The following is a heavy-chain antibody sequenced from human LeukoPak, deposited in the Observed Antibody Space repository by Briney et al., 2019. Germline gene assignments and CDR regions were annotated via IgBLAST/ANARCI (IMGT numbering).Heavy chain of an antibody. J-gene: IGHJ4*02. CDR1: GGSISSYY. Sequence: SETLSLTCTVSGGSISSYYWSWIRQPPGKGLEWIGYIYYSGTTKYNPSLESRVTISVDTSKNQISLKLSSVTAADTAVYYCARDVLAYCGGDCYSGYFDYWGQGTLVTVSS. D-gene: IGHD2-21*02. CDR3: ARDVLAYCGGDCYSGYFDY. V-gene: IGHV4-59*01. CDR2: IYYSGTT.